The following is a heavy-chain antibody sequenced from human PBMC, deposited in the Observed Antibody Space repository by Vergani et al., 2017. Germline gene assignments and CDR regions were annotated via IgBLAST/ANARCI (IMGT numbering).Heavy chain of an antibody. J-gene: IGHJ5*01. CDR1: GFTFNQYG. CDR3: ARDLRLLYSRFDP. V-gene: IGHV3-33*01. Sequence: QVQLVESGGGVVQPGRSLRLSCASPGFTFNQYGMHWVRQAPGKGLEWVAVTWYDGKNKQYADSVKGRSTISRDNYKSTMYLQMNSLRDEDTGVYYCARDLRLLYSRFDPWGQGTLVTVSS. CDR2: TWYDGKNK. D-gene: IGHD5-12*01.